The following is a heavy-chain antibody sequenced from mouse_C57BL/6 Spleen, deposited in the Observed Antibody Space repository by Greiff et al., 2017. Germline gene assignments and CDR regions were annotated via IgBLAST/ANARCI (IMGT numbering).Heavy chain of an antibody. V-gene: IGHV5-4*01. Sequence: EVKLVESGGGLVKPGGSLKLSCAASGFTFSRYAMSWVRQTPEKRLEWVATISDGGSYTYYTDNVKGRFTISRDNAKNNLYLQMSHLKSEDTAMFYCAREGRAAYYSNWFAYWGQGTLVTVSA. CDR2: ISDGGSYT. CDR1: GFTFSRYA. CDR3: AREGRAAYYSNWFAY. D-gene: IGHD2-5*01. J-gene: IGHJ3*01.